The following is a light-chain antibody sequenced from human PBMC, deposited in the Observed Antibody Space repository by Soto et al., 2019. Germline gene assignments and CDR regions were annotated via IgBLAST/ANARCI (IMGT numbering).Light chain of an antibody. CDR1: QSLLHSNGYNY. CDR2: LGS. CDR3: MQALHTPGT. J-gene: IGKJ2*02. Sequence: DIVMTQSPLSLPVTPGEPASISCRSSQSLLHSNGYNYLDWYLQKPGQSPQLLIYLGSNRASGVPHRVSGSGSGTDFPLKIRRVEAGDGWVYYCMQALHTPGTFGEGTKLDIK. V-gene: IGKV2-28*01.